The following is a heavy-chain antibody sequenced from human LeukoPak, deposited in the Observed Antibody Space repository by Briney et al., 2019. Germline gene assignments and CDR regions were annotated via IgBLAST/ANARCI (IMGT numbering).Heavy chain of an antibody. CDR3: ASYYDSSGLDY. Sequence: NASETLSLTCAVYGGSLSGYYWSWIRQPPGKGLEWIGEINHSGSTNYNPSLKSRVTISVDTSKNQFSLKLSSVTAADTAVYYCASYYDSSGLDYWGQGTLVTVSS. D-gene: IGHD3-22*01. CDR1: GGSLSGYY. CDR2: INHSGST. V-gene: IGHV4-34*01. J-gene: IGHJ4*02.